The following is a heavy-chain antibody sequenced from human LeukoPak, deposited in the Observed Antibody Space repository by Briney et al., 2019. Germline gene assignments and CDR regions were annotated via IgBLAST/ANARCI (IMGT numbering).Heavy chain of an antibody. D-gene: IGHD3-22*01. CDR2: INHSGST. CDR3: AREDTTWYYYDSSGYYPLDY. CDR1: GGSFSGYY. V-gene: IGHV4-34*01. J-gene: IGHJ4*02. Sequence: SETLSLTCAVYGGSFSGYYWSWIRQPPGKGLEWIGEINHSGSTNYNPSLKSRVTISVDTSKNQFSLKLSSVTAADTAVYYCAREDTTWYYYDSSGYYPLDYWGQGTLVTVSS.